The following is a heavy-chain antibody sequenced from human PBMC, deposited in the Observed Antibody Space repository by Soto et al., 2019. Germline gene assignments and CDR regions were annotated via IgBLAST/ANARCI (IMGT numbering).Heavy chain of an antibody. D-gene: IGHD2-15*01. CDR1: GFTFDDYT. J-gene: IGHJ3*02. Sequence: GSLRLSCAASGFTFDDYTMHWVRQAPGKGLEWVSLISWDGGSTYYADSVKGRFTISRDNSKNSLYLQMNSLRTEDTALYYCAKDRSYCSGGSCYTNDAFDIWGQGTMVTVSS. CDR3: AKDRSYCSGGSCYTNDAFDI. CDR2: ISWDGGST. V-gene: IGHV3-43*01.